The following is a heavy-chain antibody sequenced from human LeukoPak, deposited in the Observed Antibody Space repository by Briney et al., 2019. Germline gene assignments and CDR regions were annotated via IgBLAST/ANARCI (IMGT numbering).Heavy chain of an antibody. D-gene: IGHD6-13*01. J-gene: IGHJ4*02. V-gene: IGHV3-23*01. Sequence: GGSPRLSCAASGYTFRIYAMNWVRQAPGRGREGVSYLRGIDGSTYYADSAKGRFTISRDNAKNTVYLQMNSLRADDTAVYYCARVSGYRGTWYVDYWGQGTLVTVSS. CDR3: ARVSGYRGTWYVDY. CDR1: GYTFRIYA. CDR2: LRGIDGST.